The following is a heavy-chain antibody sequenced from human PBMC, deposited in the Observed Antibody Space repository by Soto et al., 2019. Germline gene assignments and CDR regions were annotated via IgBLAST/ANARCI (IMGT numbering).Heavy chain of an antibody. J-gene: IGHJ6*03. V-gene: IGHV3-64*01. CDR2: ISSNGGST. D-gene: IGHD3-3*01. CDR3: ATRPKYYDFWSGPYYIDV. Sequence: EVQLVESGGGLVQPGGSLRLSCAASGFTFSSYAMHWVRQAPGKGLEYVSAISSNGGSTYYANSVKGRFTISRDNSKNTLYLQMGSLRAEDMAVYYCATRPKYYDFWSGPYYIDVWGKGTTVTVSS. CDR1: GFTFSSYA.